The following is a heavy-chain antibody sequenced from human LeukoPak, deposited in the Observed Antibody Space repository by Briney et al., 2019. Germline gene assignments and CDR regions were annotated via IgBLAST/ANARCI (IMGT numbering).Heavy chain of an antibody. J-gene: IGHJ4*02. CDR1: GGTFSSYA. CDR3: ARVPPRSPWGSGSFFVDY. CDR2: IIPIFGTA. Sequence: SVKVSCKASGGTFSSYAISWVRQAPGQGLEWMGGIIPIFGTANYAQKFQGRVTITTDESTSTAYMGLSSLRSEDTAVYYCARVPPRSPWGSGSFFVDYWGQGTLVTVSS. D-gene: IGHD3-10*01. V-gene: IGHV1-69*05.